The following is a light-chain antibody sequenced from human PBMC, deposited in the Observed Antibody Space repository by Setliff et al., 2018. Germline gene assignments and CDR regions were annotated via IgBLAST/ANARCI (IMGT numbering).Light chain of an antibody. Sequence: QSALTQPASVSGSPGQSITISCTGTSSDVGGYKCVSWYQQHPGKAPKLIISEVTERPSGVPDRFSGSKSGNTASLTVSGLQAEDEADYYCSSYAGSDNYVFGTGTKVTVL. CDR3: SSYAGSDNYV. CDR2: EVT. V-gene: IGLV2-8*01. CDR1: SSDVGGYKC. J-gene: IGLJ1*01.